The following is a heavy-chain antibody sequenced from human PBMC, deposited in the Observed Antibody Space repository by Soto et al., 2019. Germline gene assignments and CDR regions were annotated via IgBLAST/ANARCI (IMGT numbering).Heavy chain of an antibody. CDR2: IKTKPDDGTI. CDR1: GLIFSDVW. V-gene: IGHV3-15*01. CDR3: TTSNLGVDF. D-gene: IGHD1-1*01. Sequence: GALRLSCAASGLIFSDVWMTWVRQAPGKGLEWVGRIKTKPDDGTIDYAAPVRGRFTISRDDSKNTLYLQMTSLTPDDTGVYYCTTSNLGVDFWGPGTLVTVSS. J-gene: IGHJ4*02.